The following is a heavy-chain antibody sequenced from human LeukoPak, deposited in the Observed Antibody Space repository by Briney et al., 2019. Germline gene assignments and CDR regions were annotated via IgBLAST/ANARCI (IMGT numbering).Heavy chain of an antibody. D-gene: IGHD2/OR15-2a*01. Sequence: PSETLSLTCAVYGGSFSGYYWSWIRQPPGKGLEWIGEINHSGSTNYNPSLKSGVTISVDTSKNQFSLKLSSVTAADTAVYYCARRTTDAFDIWGQGTMVTVSS. CDR3: ARRTTDAFDI. V-gene: IGHV4-34*01. CDR1: GGSFSGYY. CDR2: INHSGST. J-gene: IGHJ3*02.